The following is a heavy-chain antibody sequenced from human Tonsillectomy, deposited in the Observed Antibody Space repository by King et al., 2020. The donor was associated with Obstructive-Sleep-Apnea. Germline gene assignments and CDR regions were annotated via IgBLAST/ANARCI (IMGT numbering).Heavy chain of an antibody. J-gene: IGHJ4*02. CDR1: GGSISSGGYY. V-gene: IGHV4-31*03. D-gene: IGHD4-17*01. CDR3: ARDRSDYGVDY. Sequence: LPLQESGPGLVKPSQTLSLTCTVSGGSISSGGYYWSWIRQHPGQGLEWIGYIYYSGSTYYNPSLKSRVTISVDTSKNQFSLKLSSVTAADTAVYYCARDRSDYGVDYWGQGTLVTVSS. CDR2: IYYSGST.